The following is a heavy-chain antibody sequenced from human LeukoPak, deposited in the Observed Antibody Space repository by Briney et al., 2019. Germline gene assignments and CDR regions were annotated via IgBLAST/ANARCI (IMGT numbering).Heavy chain of an antibody. J-gene: IGHJ5*02. V-gene: IGHV1-69*01. CDR3: ARDRDRWSSGSYNWFDP. CDR2: IISIFGTA. CDR1: GGTFSSYA. D-gene: IGHD6-19*01. Sequence: SVKVSCKASGGTFSSYAISWVRQAPGQGLEWMGGIISIFGTANYAQKFQGRVTITADESTSTAYMELSSLRSEDTAVYFCARDRDRWSSGSYNWFDPWGQGTLVTVSS.